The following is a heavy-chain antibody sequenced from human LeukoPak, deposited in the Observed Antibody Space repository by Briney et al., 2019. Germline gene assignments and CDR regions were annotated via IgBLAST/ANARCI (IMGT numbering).Heavy chain of an antibody. J-gene: IGHJ6*02. CDR3: ARASEQQLEGPDYYGMDV. CDR2: ISSSGSTI. V-gene: IGHV3-48*03. Sequence: PGGSLRLSCAASGFTLSSYEMNWVRQAPGKGLEWVSYISSSGSTIYYADSVKGRFTISRDNAKNSLYLQMNSLRGEDTAVYYCARASEQQLEGPDYYGMDVWGQGTTVTVSS. CDR1: GFTLSSYE. D-gene: IGHD6-13*01.